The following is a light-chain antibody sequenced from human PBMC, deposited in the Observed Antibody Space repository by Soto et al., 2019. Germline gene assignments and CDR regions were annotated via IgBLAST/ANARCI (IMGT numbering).Light chain of an antibody. Sequence: DIQMTQSPSSVSASVGDRVTMTCRASQGINSWLAWYQQKPGKAPKLLIYAASNLQSGVPSRFSGSGSGTDFTLTISSLQPEDFATYYCQQANSFPWTLGQGTKVDI. CDR1: QGINSW. J-gene: IGKJ1*01. V-gene: IGKV1-12*01. CDR2: AAS. CDR3: QQANSFPWT.